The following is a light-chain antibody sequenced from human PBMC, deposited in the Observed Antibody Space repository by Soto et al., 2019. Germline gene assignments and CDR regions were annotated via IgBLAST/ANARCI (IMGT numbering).Light chain of an antibody. V-gene: IGKV3-11*01. CDR3: QQYNNWWT. Sequence: EIVLTQSPATLSLSPGDRATLSCRASQSVDRYLAWYQEKPGQAPRLLIYDTSDRATGIPDRFSGSGSGTDFTLTISSLEPEDFAVYYCQQYNNWWTFGQGTKVEIK. CDR1: QSVDRY. CDR2: DTS. J-gene: IGKJ1*01.